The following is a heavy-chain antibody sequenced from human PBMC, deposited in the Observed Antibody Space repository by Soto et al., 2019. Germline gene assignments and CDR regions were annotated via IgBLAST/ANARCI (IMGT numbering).Heavy chain of an antibody. J-gene: IGHJ3*02. Sequence: ASVKVSCKASGYTFTSYDIYWVRQASGQGLERMGWMNANSGNTGYAQKFQGRVTMNRNTSISTAYMELSSLRSEDTAVYYCARGWNYYDSANAFDIWGQGAIVTVSS. D-gene: IGHD3-22*01. CDR2: MNANSGNT. CDR1: GYTFTSYD. CDR3: ARGWNYYDSANAFDI. V-gene: IGHV1-8*01.